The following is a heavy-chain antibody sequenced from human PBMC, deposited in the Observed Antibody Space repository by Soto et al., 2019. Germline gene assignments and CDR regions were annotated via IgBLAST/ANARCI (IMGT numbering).Heavy chain of an antibody. V-gene: IGHV1-69*13. Sequence: SVKVSCKASGGTFSRYAISWVRQAPGQGLEWIGGIIPIFCTANDAQNFQGRVTITADESTSTAYMELSSLRSEYTAVYYCARSAKYSRTYYYYGMDVWGQGTTVTVSS. CDR1: GGTFSRYA. J-gene: IGHJ6*02. CDR2: IIPIFCTA. CDR3: ARSAKYSRTYYYYGMDV. D-gene: IGHD6-6*01.